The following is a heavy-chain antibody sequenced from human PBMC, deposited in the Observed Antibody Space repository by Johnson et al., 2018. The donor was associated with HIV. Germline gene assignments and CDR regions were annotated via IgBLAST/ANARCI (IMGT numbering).Heavy chain of an antibody. V-gene: IGHV3-30*04. CDR2: ISYDGSNK. D-gene: IGHD3-22*01. CDR3: AREYYYDSSGYNAFDI. Sequence: QVQLVESGGGVVQPGRSLRLSCAASGFTFRSYAMHWVRQAPGKALAWVAIISYDGSNKYYADSVKGRFTISRDNSKNTLYLQMNSLRAEDTAVYYCAREYYYDSSGYNAFDIWGQGTMVTVSS. CDR1: GFTFRSYA. J-gene: IGHJ3*02.